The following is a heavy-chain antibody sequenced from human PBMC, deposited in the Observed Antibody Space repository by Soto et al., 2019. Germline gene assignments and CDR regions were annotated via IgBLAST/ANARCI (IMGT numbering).Heavy chain of an antibody. J-gene: IGHJ4*02. CDR2: IIPIFGTA. CDR3: AREHSSYSGTWWDFDY. Sequence: ASVKVSCKASGCTFSSYAISWVRQAPGQGLEWMGGIIPIFGTANYAQKFQGRVTITADESTSTAYMELSSLRSEDTAVYYCAREHSSYSGTWWDFDYWGQGTLVTVSS. CDR1: GCTFSSYA. V-gene: IGHV1-69*13. D-gene: IGHD2-8*02.